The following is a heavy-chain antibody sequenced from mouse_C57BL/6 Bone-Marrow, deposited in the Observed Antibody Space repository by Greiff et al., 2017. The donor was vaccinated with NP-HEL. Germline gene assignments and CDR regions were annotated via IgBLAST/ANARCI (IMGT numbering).Heavy chain of an antibody. D-gene: IGHD3-2*02. CDR3: AREGNQAFFDY. CDR2: IYPGSGST. V-gene: IGHV1-55*01. CDR1: GYTFPSYW. J-gene: IGHJ2*01. Sequence: QVQLQQPGAELVKPGASVKMSCKASGYTFPSYWITWVKQRPGQGLEWIGDIYPGSGSTNYNEKFKSEATLTVDTSSSTAYMQLSSLTSEDSAVYYCAREGNQAFFDYWGQGTTLTVSS.